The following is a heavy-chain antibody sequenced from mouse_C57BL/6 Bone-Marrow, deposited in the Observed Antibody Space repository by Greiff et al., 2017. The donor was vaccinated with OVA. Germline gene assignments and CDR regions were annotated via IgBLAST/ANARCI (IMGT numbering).Heavy chain of an antibody. CDR1: GYTFTDYY. J-gene: IGHJ4*01. V-gene: IGHV1-75*01. CDR2: IFPGSGST. Sequence: QVQLKESGPELVKPGASVKISCKASGYTFTDYYINWVKQRPGQGLEWIGWIFPGSGSTYYNEKFKGKATLTVDKSSSTAYMLLSSLTSEDSAVYFCARRNPFPYYYAMDYWGQGTSVTVSS. CDR3: ARRNPFPYYYAMDY.